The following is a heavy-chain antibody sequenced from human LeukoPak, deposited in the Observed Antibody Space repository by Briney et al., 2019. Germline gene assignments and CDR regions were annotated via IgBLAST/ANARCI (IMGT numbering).Heavy chain of an antibody. J-gene: IGHJ5*02. CDR1: GYTFTGDY. D-gene: IGHD3-10*01. CDR2: INPNSGGT. Sequence: RRASVTVSCMASGYTFTGDYMHWVRQAPGQGLEWMGWINPNSGGTNYAQKFQGRVTMTRDTSISTAYMELSRLRSDDTAVYYCACGRYGSGTTCPWGQGTLVTVSS. V-gene: IGHV1-2*02. CDR3: ACGRYGSGTTCP.